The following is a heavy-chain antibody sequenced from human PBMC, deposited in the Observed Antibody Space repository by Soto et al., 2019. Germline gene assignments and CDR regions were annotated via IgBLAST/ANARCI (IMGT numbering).Heavy chain of an antibody. Sequence: SVKVSCKASGVTFSSYAISWVRQAPGQGLEWVGGIIPIFGTANYAQKFQGRVTITADESTSTAYMELSSQRSEDTAVYYCARGHYYDSSGYYPLDYWGQGTLVTVSS. V-gene: IGHV1-69*13. CDR1: GVTFSSYA. J-gene: IGHJ4*02. CDR2: IIPIFGTA. CDR3: ARGHYYDSSGYYPLDY. D-gene: IGHD3-22*01.